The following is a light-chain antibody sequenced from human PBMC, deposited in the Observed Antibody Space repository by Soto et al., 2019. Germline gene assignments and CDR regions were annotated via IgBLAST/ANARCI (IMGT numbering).Light chain of an antibody. CDR2: GAS. J-gene: IGKJ4*01. CDR3: RQYGSSPLT. V-gene: IGKV3-20*01. CDR1: QSVSSSY. Sequence: EIVLTQSPGTLSLSPGERATLSCRASQSVSSSYLAWYQQKPGQAPRLLIYGASSRATGIPARFSGSGSGTDFTLTTSRLEPEDFAVYYCRQYGSSPLTFGGGTKVEIK.